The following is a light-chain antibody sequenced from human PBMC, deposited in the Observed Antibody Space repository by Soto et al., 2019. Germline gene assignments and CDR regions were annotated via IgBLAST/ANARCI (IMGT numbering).Light chain of an antibody. CDR2: GNN. V-gene: IGLV1-40*01. CDR1: SSNIGAGYD. CDR3: QSYDSSLSGSRV. J-gene: IGLJ3*02. Sequence: QSVLTQPPSVSGAPGQRVTISCTGSSSNIGAGYDVHWYQQLPGTDPKLLIYGNNNRPSGVPDRFSGSKSGTSASLAITGLQAEDEADYYCQSYDSSLSGSRVFGGGTKLTVL.